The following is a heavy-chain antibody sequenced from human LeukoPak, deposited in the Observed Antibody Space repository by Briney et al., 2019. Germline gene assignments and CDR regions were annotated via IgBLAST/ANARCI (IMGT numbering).Heavy chain of an antibody. D-gene: IGHD5-18*01. V-gene: IGHV4-59*01. CDR1: GGSISSYY. Sequence: SETLSLTCTVSGGSISSYYWSWIRQPPGKGLEWIGYIYYSGSTNYNPSLKSRVTISVDTSKNQFSLKLSSVTAADTAVYYCARLILPTAMASYYYYYYMDVWGKGTTVTVSS. J-gene: IGHJ6*03. CDR2: IYYSGST. CDR3: ARLILPTAMASYYYYYYMDV.